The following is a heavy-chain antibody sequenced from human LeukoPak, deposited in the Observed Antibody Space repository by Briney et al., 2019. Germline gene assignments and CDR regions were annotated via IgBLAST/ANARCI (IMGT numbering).Heavy chain of an antibody. J-gene: IGHJ4*02. D-gene: IGHD3-22*01. CDR3: ARAPHFFDTSGSRYYFDY. CDR2: TYYSGST. V-gene: IGHV4-39*07. Sequence: SETLSLTCTVSGGSISSSRYYWGWIRQPPGRGLEWIGSTYYSGSTYYNPSLMSRVTISVDTSKNQFSLNLSSVTAADTAVYYCARAPHFFDTSGSRYYFDYWGQGALVTVSS. CDR1: GGSISSSRYY.